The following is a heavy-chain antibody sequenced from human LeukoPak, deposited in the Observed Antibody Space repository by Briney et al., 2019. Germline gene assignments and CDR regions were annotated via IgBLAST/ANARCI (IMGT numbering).Heavy chain of an antibody. CDR1: GFTXXDYY. J-gene: IGHJ3*02. CDR2: ISSSGSTI. V-gene: IGHV3-11*01. Sequence: LRLSXXXSGFTXXDYYMSWIRQAPGKGLEWVSYISSSGSTIYYADSVKGRFTISRDNAKNSLYLQMNSLRAEDTAVYYCARGGRRYCSSTSCYAFDIWGQGTMVTVSS. D-gene: IGHD2-2*01. CDR3: ARGGRRYCSSTSCYAFDI.